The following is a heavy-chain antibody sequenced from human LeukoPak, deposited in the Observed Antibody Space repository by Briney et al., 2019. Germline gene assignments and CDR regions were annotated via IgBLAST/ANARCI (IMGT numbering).Heavy chain of an antibody. D-gene: IGHD3-10*01. CDR2: ISGRGITI. CDR1: GFTFSDYY. V-gene: IGHV3-11*04. J-gene: IGHJ6*03. CDR3: ARDRGSGSLYYYYYYMDV. Sequence: PGGSLRLSCAASGFTFSDYYMSWIRQAPGKGLEWVSYISGRGITIYYADSVKGRFTLSRDNAKNSLYLQMNSLRAEDTAVYYCARDRGSGSLYYYYYYMDVWGKGTTVTVSS.